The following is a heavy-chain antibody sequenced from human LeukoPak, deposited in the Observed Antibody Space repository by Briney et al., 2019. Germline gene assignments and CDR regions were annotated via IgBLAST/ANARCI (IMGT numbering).Heavy chain of an antibody. J-gene: IGHJ3*02. CDR2: IRYDGSNK. CDR3: AKDRDCSSTSCYVHAFDI. V-gene: IGHV3-30*02. Sequence: GGSLRLSCAASGFTFSSYGMHWVRQAPGKGLEWVAFIRYDGSNKYYADSVKGRFTISRDNSKNTLYLQMNSLRAEDTAVYYCAKDRDCSSTSCYVHAFDIWGQGTMVTVSS. CDR1: GFTFSSYG. D-gene: IGHD2-2*01.